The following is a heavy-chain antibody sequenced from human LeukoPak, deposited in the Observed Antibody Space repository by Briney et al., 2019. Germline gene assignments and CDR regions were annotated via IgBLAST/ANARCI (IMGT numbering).Heavy chain of an antibody. D-gene: IGHD1-26*01. J-gene: IGHJ4*02. CDR2: ISWNSGSI. V-gene: IGHV3-9*02. Sequence: GRSLRLSCAASGFTSDDYAMHWVRQAPGRGLEWVSGISWNSGSIGYAGSVKGRFTISRDDAKNSLYLQMNSLRAEDTAFYYCTKGRGGGTAYCFDYWGQGILVTVSP. CDR3: TKGRGGGTAYCFDY. CDR1: GFTSDDYA.